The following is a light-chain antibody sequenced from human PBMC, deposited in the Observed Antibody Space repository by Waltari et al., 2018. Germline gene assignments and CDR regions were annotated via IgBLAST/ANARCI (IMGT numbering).Light chain of an antibody. CDR1: QSVSRS. V-gene: IGKV3-20*01. CDR3: QHYVRLPAT. Sequence: EIVLTQSPGTLSLSPGERATLSCRASQSVSRSLAWYQQKPGQAPRLLIYGASNRAAGIPGRFSGSGSGTDFSLTISRLEPEDFAVYYCQHYVRLPATFGQGTKVEIK. J-gene: IGKJ1*01. CDR2: GAS.